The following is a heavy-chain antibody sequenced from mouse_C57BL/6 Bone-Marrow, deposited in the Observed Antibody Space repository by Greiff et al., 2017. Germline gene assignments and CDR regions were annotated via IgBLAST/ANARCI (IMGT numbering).Heavy chain of an antibody. J-gene: IGHJ3*01. CDR2: ISDGGSYT. Sequence: EVMLVESGGGLVKPGGSLKLSCAASGFTFSSYAMSWVRQTPEKRLEWVATISDGGSYTYYPDNVKGRFTISRDNAKNNLYLQMSHLKSEDTAMYYCARDSNGPFAYWGQGTLVTVSA. V-gene: IGHV5-4*01. CDR3: ARDSNGPFAY. CDR1: GFTFSSYA. D-gene: IGHD2-5*01.